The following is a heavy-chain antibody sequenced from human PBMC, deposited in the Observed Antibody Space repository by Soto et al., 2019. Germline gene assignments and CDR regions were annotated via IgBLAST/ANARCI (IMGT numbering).Heavy chain of an antibody. J-gene: IGHJ4*02. Sequence: VLLQESGPGLLRPSETLSLTCTVSDDSFRGAEYYWSWIRQPLGKGPEWIGYTYYNGDTKYNPALRSRVTMSEGTSKNQFSLRLSSVTAADTAVYFCARGPAYIDGWRTFDLWGRGILVTVSS. CDR1: DDSFRGAEYY. V-gene: IGHV4-61*08. D-gene: IGHD6-19*01. CDR2: TYYNGDT. CDR3: ARGPAYIDGWRTFDL.